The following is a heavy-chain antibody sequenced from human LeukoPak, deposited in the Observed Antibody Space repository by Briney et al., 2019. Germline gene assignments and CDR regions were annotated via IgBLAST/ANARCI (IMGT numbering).Heavy chain of an antibody. CDR3: ARDRVTSSTGTLSGTRRYYYGMDV. CDR2: IYYSGGT. D-gene: IGHD1-1*01. V-gene: IGHV4-31*03. Sequence: TLSLTCTVSGGSISSGGYYWGWARQHPGKGLEWIGYIYYSGGTYYNPSLKSRVTISVDTSKNQFSLKLSSVTAADTAVYYCARDRVTSSTGTLSGTRRYYYGMDVWGQGTTVTVSS. CDR1: GGSISSGGYY. J-gene: IGHJ6*02.